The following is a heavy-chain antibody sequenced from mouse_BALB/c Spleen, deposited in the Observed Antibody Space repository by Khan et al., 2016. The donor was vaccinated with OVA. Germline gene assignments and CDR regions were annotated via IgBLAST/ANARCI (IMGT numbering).Heavy chain of an antibody. Sequence: QVQLKQSGAELVKPGASVKLSCKASGYTFTSYDINWVRQRPEQGLEWIGWMFPGDGSTKYNENFKGKATLTTDKSSSTAYMQLSRLTSEDSGAYVRARGGYGGFAYWGQGTLVTVSA. CDR3: ARGGYGGFAY. V-gene: IGHV1-85*01. CDR2: MFPGDGST. D-gene: IGHD2-14*01. CDR1: GYTFTSYD. J-gene: IGHJ3*01.